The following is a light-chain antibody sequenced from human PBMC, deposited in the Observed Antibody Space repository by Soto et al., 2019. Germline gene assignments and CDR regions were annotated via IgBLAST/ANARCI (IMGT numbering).Light chain of an antibody. CDR3: QQYGSSLWT. V-gene: IGKV3-20*01. CDR1: QSVSSSY. CDR2: GAS. J-gene: IGKJ1*01. Sequence: EIVLTQSPGTLSLSPGKRATLSCRASQSVSSSYLAWYQQKPGQAPRLLIYGASSRATGIPDRFRGSGSGTDFTLTISRLEPEDFAVYYCQQYGSSLWTFGQGTKVDIK.